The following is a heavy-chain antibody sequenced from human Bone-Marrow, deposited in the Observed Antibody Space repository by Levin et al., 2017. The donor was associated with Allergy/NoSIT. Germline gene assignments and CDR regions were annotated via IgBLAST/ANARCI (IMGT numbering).Heavy chain of an antibody. CDR3: ASREAMTASPFAS. J-gene: IGHJ4*02. CDR2: IGVLGGAR. D-gene: IGHD5-18*01. CDR1: GFTFSSHA. Sequence: PGGSLRLSCVASGFTFSSHAMNWVRQAPGKGLQWVSGIGVLGGARYHAESVKGRFSLSRDNSKNTLYLQMNSLRVEDTAVYFCASREAMTASPFASWGQGTLVTVSS. V-gene: IGHV3-23*01.